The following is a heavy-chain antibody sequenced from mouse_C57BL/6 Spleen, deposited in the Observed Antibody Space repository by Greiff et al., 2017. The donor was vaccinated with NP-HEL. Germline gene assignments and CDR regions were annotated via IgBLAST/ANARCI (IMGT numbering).Heavy chain of an antibody. J-gene: IGHJ4*01. CDR3: ARPHYYGSAMDY. V-gene: IGHV1-82*01. D-gene: IGHD1-1*01. Sequence: LEESGPELVKPGASVKISCKASGYAFSSSWMNWVKQRPGKGLEWIGRIYPGDGDTNYNGKFKGKATLTADKSSSTAYMQLSSLTSEDSAVYFCARPHYYGSAMDYWGQGTSVTVSS. CDR2: IYPGDGDT. CDR1: GYAFSSSW.